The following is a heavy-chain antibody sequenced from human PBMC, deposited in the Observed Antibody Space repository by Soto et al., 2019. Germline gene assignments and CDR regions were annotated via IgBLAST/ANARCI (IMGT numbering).Heavy chain of an antibody. CDR2: LSGSGGST. CDR1: GFTFSSSA. CDR3: AKRGGEF. D-gene: IGHD2-21*01. Sequence: EVQLLESGGGLVQPGASLRLSCAASGFTFSSSAMSWVRQAPGRGLEWVSALSGSGGSTYYADSVKGRFTLSRDNSKNTLYRRMNSLRADDTAVYYCAKRGGEFWGQGTLVTGSS. J-gene: IGHJ4*02. V-gene: IGHV3-23*01.